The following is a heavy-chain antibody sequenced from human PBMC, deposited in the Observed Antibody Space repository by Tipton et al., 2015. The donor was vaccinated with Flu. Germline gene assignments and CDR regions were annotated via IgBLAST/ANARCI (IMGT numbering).Heavy chain of an antibody. Sequence: TLSLTCTVSGDSINNYYWSWIRQPPGKGLEWLGHIYYTGSTNYSPSLKSRVTISLDTSENQLSLKLNSMTAADTAVYYCAKENRGFVDYWGQGTLVTVSA. D-gene: IGHD1/OR15-1a*01. CDR1: GDSINNYY. CDR2: IYYTGST. CDR3: AKENRGFVDY. J-gene: IGHJ4*02. V-gene: IGHV4-59*01.